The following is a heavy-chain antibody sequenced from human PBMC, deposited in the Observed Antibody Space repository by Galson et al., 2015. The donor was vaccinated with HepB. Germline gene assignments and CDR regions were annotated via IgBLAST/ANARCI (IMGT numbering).Heavy chain of an antibody. CDR3: ARLDGGIRFLEWFSPSDWYFDL. CDR1: GFTFSSYG. V-gene: IGHV3-33*01. D-gene: IGHD3-3*01. Sequence: SLRLSCAASGFTFSSYGMHWVRQAPGKGLEWVAVIWYDGSNKYYADSVKGRFTISRDNSKNTLYLQMNSLRAEDTAVYYCARLDGGIRFLEWFSPSDWYFDLWGRGTLVTVSS. J-gene: IGHJ2*01. CDR2: IWYDGSNK.